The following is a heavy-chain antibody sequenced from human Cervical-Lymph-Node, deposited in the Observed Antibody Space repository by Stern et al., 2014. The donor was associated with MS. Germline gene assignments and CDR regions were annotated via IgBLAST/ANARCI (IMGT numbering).Heavy chain of an antibody. CDR3: AKGGSGSYLD. D-gene: IGHD1-26*01. CDR2: ISYDGRDK. Sequence: MQLVESGGGVVQPGRSLRLSCAASGVVFRRYALHWVRQAPGKGLEWVALISYDGRDKYYTDSVKGRFTVSRDNSNNTVDLEMNSLRLEDTAVYYCAKGGSGSYLDWGQGSLVTVSS. CDR1: GVVFRRYA. V-gene: IGHV3-30*04. J-gene: IGHJ4*02.